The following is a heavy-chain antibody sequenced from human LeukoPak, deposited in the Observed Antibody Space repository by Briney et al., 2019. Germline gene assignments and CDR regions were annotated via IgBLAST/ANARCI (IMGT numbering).Heavy chain of an antibody. J-gene: IGHJ4*02. D-gene: IGHD3-22*01. CDR3: ARSPLITMIVPDY. Sequence: GGSLRLSCAASGFTFSDYYMSWIRQAPGKGLEWVSYISSSGSTIYYADSVKGRFTISRDNAKNSLYLQMNSLRAEDTAVYYCARSPLITMIVPDYWGQGTLFTVSS. V-gene: IGHV3-11*01. CDR1: GFTFSDYY. CDR2: ISSSGSTI.